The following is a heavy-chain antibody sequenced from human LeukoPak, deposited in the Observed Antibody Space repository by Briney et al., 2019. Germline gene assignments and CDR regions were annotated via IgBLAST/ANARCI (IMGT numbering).Heavy chain of an antibody. J-gene: IGHJ4*02. V-gene: IGHV3-48*04. CDR3: ASWGLRHFDY. Sequence: GGSLRLSCAASGFTFSSYSMNWVRQAPGKGLEWVSYISSSGITIYYADSVKGRFTISRDNAKNSLYLQMNSLRAEDTAVYYCASWGLRHFDYWGQGTLVTVSS. CDR2: ISSSGITI. D-gene: IGHD7-27*01. CDR1: GFTFSSYS.